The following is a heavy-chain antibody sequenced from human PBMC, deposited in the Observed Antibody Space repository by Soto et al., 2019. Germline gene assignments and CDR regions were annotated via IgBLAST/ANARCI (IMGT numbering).Heavy chain of an antibody. D-gene: IGHD1-1*01. CDR3: AADLAPTDPYNWFEP. Sequence: PGGSLRLSCAASGFTVSTDWMYWVRQAPGKGLEWVSLIKSGGNTYYADSVEGRFTITRDVSTNTAYMELTSLRSEDTAVYYCAADLAPTDPYNWFEPWGQGTLVTVSS. CDR1: GFTVSTDW. J-gene: IGHJ5*02. CDR2: IKSGGNT. V-gene: IGHV3-66*01.